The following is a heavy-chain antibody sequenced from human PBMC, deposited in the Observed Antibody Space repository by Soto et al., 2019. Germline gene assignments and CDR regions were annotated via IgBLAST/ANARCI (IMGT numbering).Heavy chain of an antibody. Sequence: QVQLVQSGAEVKKPGSSVKVSCKDSGGTFSTYSMFWVRQAPGQGLEWMGRIIPMLGVRNYAQGFQDRVTIIADKSTATVHMELSSLRSEDTALYYCTIGSWSGEVFDIWGQGTMVTVSS. V-gene: IGHV1-69*02. CDR1: GGTFSTYS. J-gene: IGHJ3*02. D-gene: IGHD2-21*01. CDR2: IIPMLGVR. CDR3: TIGSWSGEVFDI.